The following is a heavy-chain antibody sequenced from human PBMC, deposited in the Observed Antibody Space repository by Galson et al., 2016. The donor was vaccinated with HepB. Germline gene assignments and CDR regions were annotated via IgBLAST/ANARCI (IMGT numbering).Heavy chain of an antibody. J-gene: IGHJ6*02. CDR2: ISGSTIST. CDR3: AKVLLRQWPINGMDV. D-gene: IGHD6-19*01. V-gene: IGHV3-23*01. CDR1: GFNFNNYA. Sequence: SLRLSCAASGFNFNNYAMNWVRQAPGKGLEWVSGISGSTISTYYADSVKGRFTISRDNSRNTLYLEMNSLRVEDAAIYYCAKVLLRQWPINGMDVWGQGTTVTVSS.